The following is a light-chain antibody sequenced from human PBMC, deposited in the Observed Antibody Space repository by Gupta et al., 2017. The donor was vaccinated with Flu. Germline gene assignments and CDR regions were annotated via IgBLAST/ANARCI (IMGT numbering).Light chain of an antibody. CDR1: SGSVSTNSY. J-gene: IGLJ3*02. V-gene: IGLV8-61*01. CDR3: VLYLGSNSWM. CDR2: STN. Sequence: QTVVTQEPSLSVSPGGTDTLTCGLTSGSVSTNSYPSWYQQTPDQAPRTLVYSTNTRSSGVPDRFSGSILGNKVALTITGAQADDECDYYCVLYLGSNSWMFGGGTKLTVL.